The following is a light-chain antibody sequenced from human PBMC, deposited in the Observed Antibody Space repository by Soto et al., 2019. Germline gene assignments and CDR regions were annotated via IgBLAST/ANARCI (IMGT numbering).Light chain of an antibody. CDR3: QQIGSSPSYT. CDR1: QNVRSTY. Sequence: VLTQSPGTLSLSPGESATLSCRASQNVRSTYLAWYQQKHGQAPRLLIYGASNRAPGIPDKFSASESVTDFRRNISGLECGDSGVYYCQQIGSSPSYTFGQGTKLAIK. J-gene: IGKJ2*01. V-gene: IGKV3-20*01. CDR2: GAS.